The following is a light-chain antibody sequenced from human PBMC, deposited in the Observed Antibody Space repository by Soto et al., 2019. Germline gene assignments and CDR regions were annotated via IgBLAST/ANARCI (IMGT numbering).Light chain of an antibody. Sequence: QAVVTQPPSASGTPGQRVTISCSGSSSNIGSNFVYWYQQLPGTAPKLLLYRNNQRPSGVPDRFSGSKSGTSASLAISGLRSEDEADYYCAAWDASLSGYVFGTGTKLTVL. CDR3: AAWDASLSGYV. CDR1: SSNIGSNF. V-gene: IGLV1-47*01. J-gene: IGLJ1*01. CDR2: RNN.